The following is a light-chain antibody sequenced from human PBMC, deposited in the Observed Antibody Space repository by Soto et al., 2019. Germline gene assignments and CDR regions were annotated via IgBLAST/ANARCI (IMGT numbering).Light chain of an antibody. CDR1: QSVNHN. V-gene: IGKV3-15*01. J-gene: IGKJ4*01. CDR3: QQYNNGTPPVT. CDR2: DAS. Sequence: DIVLTQSPATLYVSPGERAPLSCRASQSVNHNLAWYHHKLGQAPWLIIYDASSRVKCIPARFSGSGSGPDVPLTISYLKSEDFGVYYCQQYNNGTPPVTFGGGTKVEI.